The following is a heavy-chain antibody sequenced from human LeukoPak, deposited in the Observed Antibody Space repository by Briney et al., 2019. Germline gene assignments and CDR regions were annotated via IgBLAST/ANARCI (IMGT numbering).Heavy chain of an antibody. D-gene: IGHD6-19*01. CDR3: ARAVYDLRGQWLVPGFDY. Sequence: PGGPLSFSVVALGFTSVIKKRTWAGQVQGRGWRGVQTIGTFTSTTYYADSVKGRFTVSRDDAKSSLYLQMSSLRAEDTAVYYCARAVYDLRGQWLVPGFDYWGQGTLVTVSS. J-gene: IGHJ4*02. CDR1: GFTSVIKK. CDR2: IGTFTSTT. V-gene: IGHV3-48*03.